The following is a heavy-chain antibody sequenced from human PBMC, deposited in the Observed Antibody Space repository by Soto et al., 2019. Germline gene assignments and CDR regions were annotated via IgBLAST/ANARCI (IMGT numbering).Heavy chain of an antibody. CDR3: ARVERGTATTVVDAFDI. CDR2: MSHSGGT. J-gene: IGHJ3*02. V-gene: IGHV4-34*01. D-gene: IGHD1-1*01. Sequence: QVQLQQWGAGLLKPSETLSLTCAVYGGSVNSGNYYWSWIRQPPGKGLEWIGGMSHSGGTKFNPTHKSRVTISVDTSKHQFTLKMSSVTAADTALYYCARVERGTATTVVDAFDIWGPGTLVTVSS. CDR1: GGSVNSGNYY.